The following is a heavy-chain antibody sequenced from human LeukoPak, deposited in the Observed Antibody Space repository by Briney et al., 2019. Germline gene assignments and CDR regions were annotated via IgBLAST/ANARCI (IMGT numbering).Heavy chain of an antibody. J-gene: IGHJ3*01. Sequence: ASVKVSCKASGYTFKTYGIIWVRQAPGQGLEWMGYISPASGRTTYAQNLQGRVTLTTDTPTTTAHMELRSLRSDDTAVYYCAREMWCSSGDCYLNAFDFWGQGTQVTVS. CDR1: GYTFKTYG. CDR2: ISPASGRT. CDR3: AREMWCSSGDCYLNAFDF. D-gene: IGHD2-21*02. V-gene: IGHV1-18*01.